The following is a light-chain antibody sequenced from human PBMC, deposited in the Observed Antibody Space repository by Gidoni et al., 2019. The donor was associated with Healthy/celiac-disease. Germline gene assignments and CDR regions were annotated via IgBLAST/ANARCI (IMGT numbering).Light chain of an antibody. V-gene: IGKV3-15*01. CDR1: QSVSSN. J-gene: IGKJ2*01. CDR2: GAS. Sequence: EIVMTQSPATLSVSPGERATLSCRASQSVSSNLAWYQQKPGQAPRLLIYGASTRATGIPARFRGSGAGTEVTLNISSLQAEDFAVYYWQQYNNWPPMYTFGQGTKLEIK. CDR3: QQYNNWPPMYT.